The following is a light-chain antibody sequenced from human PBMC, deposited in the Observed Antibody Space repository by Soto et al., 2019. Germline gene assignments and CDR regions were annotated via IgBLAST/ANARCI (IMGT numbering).Light chain of an antibody. V-gene: IGKV3-20*01. CDR3: QHHGSSPPSWT. J-gene: IGKJ1*01. CDR1: QSVSGSY. Sequence: ETVLTQSPGTLSLSPGERATLSCRASQSVSGSYLAWYQHKPGQAPRLLIHTASSRATGIPDRFSGSGSGTDFTLTISRLEPEDFAVYYGQHHGSSPPSWTFGQGTKVEIK. CDR2: TAS.